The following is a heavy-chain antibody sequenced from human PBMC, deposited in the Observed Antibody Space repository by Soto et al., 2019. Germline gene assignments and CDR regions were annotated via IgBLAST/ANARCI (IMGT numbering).Heavy chain of an antibody. J-gene: IGHJ2*01. CDR1: GFSFTSYW. CDR2: IRQDGSEK. Sequence: EVQVVESGGDLVQPGGSLILSCAASGFSFTSYWMSWLRQAPGKGLEWVANIRQDGSEKYYVDSVRGRFTVSRDNAKNSLYLQMHSLRAEDTAVYYCARARDFYESSGYYYSDWYFDLWGRGTLVTVS. V-gene: IGHV3-7*01. CDR3: ARARDFYESSGYYYSDWYFDL. D-gene: IGHD3-22*01.